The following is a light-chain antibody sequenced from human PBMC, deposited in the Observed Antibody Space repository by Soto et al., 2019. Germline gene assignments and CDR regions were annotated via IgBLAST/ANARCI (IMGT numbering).Light chain of an antibody. CDR1: SSDVGGYDY. CDR3: SSYAGSSNV. Sequence: QSALTQPRSVSGSPGQSVTISCTGTSSDVGGYDYVSWYQHHPGKAPKVTIYDVNKRPSGVPDRFSGSKSGNTASLTVSGLQAEDEADYYCSSYAGSSNVFGTGTKLTVL. V-gene: IGLV2-11*01. CDR2: DVN. J-gene: IGLJ1*01.